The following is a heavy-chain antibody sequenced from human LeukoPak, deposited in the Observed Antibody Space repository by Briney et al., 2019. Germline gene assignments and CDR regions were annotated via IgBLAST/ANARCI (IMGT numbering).Heavy chain of an antibody. CDR1: GFTFSSYA. CDR2: ISGDSDRI. V-gene: IGHV3-9*01. J-gene: IGHJ4*02. Sequence: PGRSLRLSCAASGFTFSSYAMHWVRQVPGKGLEWVIGISGDSDRIDYADSVKGRFTISRDNAKNSVYLQMNSLRAEDTALYYCAKDKGQWLSLYYFDNWGQGTLVTVSS. CDR3: AKDKGQWLSLYYFDN. D-gene: IGHD6-19*01.